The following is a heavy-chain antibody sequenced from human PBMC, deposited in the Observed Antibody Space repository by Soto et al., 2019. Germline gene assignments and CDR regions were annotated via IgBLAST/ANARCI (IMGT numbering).Heavy chain of an antibody. CDR2: INAGNGNT. Sequence: GASVKVSCKASGYTFTIYAMHWVRQAPGQRLEWMGWINAGNGNTKYSQKFQGRVTITRDTSASTAYMELSSLRSEDTAVYYCARVYCSSTSCLXYYYYYGMDVWGQGATVTVSS. J-gene: IGHJ6*02. CDR3: ARVYCSSTSCLXYYYYYGMDV. CDR1: GYTFTIYA. D-gene: IGHD2-2*01. V-gene: IGHV1-3*01.